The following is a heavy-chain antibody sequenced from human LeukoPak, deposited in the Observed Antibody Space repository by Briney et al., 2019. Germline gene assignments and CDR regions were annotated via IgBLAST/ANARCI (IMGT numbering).Heavy chain of an antibody. V-gene: IGHV1-18*01. D-gene: IGHD6-13*01. CDR3: ARDSPASGIAPTFDP. CDR1: GYTFTSDG. J-gene: IGHJ5*02. Sequence: ASVKVSCKASGYTFTSDGISWVRQAPGQGLEWMGWISAYNGNTNYAQKLQGRVTMTTDTSTSTAYMELRSLRSDDTAVYYCARDSPASGIAPTFDPWGQGTLVTASS. CDR2: ISAYNGNT.